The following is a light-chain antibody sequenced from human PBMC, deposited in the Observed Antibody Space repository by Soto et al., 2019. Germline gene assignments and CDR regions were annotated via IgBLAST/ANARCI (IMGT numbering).Light chain of an antibody. J-gene: IGKJ2*02. Sequence: DIQMTQSPSTLSASVGDRVTITCRASQSISSWLAWYQQKPGKAPKLLIYKSSTSQPGVPSRFSGSGSGTDFTLTISTLQPGDFATYYCQHYTISGCTFGQGTKLEIK. CDR1: QSISSW. V-gene: IGKV1-5*03. CDR3: QHYTISGCT. CDR2: KSS.